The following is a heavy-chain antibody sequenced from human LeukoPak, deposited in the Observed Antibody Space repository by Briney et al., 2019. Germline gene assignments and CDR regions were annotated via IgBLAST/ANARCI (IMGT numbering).Heavy chain of an antibody. CDR1: GYTFTSYY. CDR3: ARDASGSYHWGSYYYYYYMDV. CDR2: ISAYNGNT. V-gene: IGHV1-18*04. D-gene: IGHD1-26*01. Sequence: EASVKVSCKASGYTFTSYYMHWVRQAPGQGLEWMGWISAYNGNTNYAQKLQGRVTMTTDTSTSTAYMELRSLRSDDTAVYYCARDASGSYHWGSYYYYYYMDVWGKGTTVTVSS. J-gene: IGHJ6*03.